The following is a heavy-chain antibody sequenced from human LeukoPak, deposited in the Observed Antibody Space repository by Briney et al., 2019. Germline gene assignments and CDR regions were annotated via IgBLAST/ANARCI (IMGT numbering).Heavy chain of an antibody. J-gene: IGHJ1*01. Sequence: PSETLSLTCAVYGGSFSGYYWSWIRQPPGKGLEWIGEINHSGSTNYNPSLKSRVTISVDTSKNQFSLKLSSVTAADTAVYYCARGRDIVVVPAAMHREFQHWGQGTLVTVSS. CDR1: GGSFSGYY. CDR3: ARGRDIVVVPAAMHREFQH. CDR2: INHSGST. D-gene: IGHD2-2*01. V-gene: IGHV4-34*01.